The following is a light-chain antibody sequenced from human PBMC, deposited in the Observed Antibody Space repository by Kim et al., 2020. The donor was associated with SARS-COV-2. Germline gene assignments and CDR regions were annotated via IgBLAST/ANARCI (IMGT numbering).Light chain of an antibody. V-gene: IGKV3-20*01. CDR2: GAS. CDR1: QSVGSIY. CDR3: QQYGSSPGA. Sequence: SPGEGAALAGRASQSVGSIYLAWYQQRPGQAPRLVIYGASSRAAGIPDRFSGSGSGTDVTLTISRLGPEDFAVYYCQQYGSSPGAFGQGTRVDIK. J-gene: IGKJ1*01.